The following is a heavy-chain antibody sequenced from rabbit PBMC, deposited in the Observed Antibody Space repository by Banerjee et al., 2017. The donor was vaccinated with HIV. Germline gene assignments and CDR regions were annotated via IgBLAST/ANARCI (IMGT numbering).Heavy chain of an antibody. D-gene: IGHD6-1*01. Sequence: QEQLVESGGGLVQPGESLTLSCKASGFTISSDYYMCWVRQAPGKGLEWIACIYTGSSSSTYYASWAKGRFTISKTSSTTVTLQMTSLTAADTATYFCARRATNGYGDDAFDPWGPGTLVTVS. CDR1: GFTISSDYY. CDR3: ARRATNGYGDDAFDP. J-gene: IGHJ2*01. CDR2: IYTGSSSST. V-gene: IGHV1S45*01.